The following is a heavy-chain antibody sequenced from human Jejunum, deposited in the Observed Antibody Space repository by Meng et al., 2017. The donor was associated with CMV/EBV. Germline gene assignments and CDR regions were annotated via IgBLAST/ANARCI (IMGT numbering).Heavy chain of an antibody. CDR2: IYWDDDK. J-gene: IGHJ4*02. Sequence: QITLKESRPTLVKPTQTLTLTCAFSGLSSISSGVGVGWIRQPPGKALEWLALIYWDDDKRYSPSLRSRLTITKDTSKNKVVLTMTNMDPVDTGTYYCAHFVGGYYPSRPDYWGQGTLVTVSS. V-gene: IGHV2-5*02. D-gene: IGHD1-26*01. CDR3: AHFVGGYYPSRPDY. CDR1: GLSSISSGVG.